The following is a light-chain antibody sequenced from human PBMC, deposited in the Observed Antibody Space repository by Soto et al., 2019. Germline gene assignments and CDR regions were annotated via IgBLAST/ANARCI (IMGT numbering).Light chain of an antibody. V-gene: IGLV1-47*01. Sequence: QSALTQPPSASGTPGQGVTISCSGSTSNIGSNYVYWYQQLPGSAPKLLIYRNNQRPSGVPDRFSGSKSGTSASLAISGLQSDDEADYFCATWDDGLNGFYVFGTGTKVTVL. CDR2: RNN. CDR3: ATWDDGLNGFYV. CDR1: TSNIGSNY. J-gene: IGLJ1*01.